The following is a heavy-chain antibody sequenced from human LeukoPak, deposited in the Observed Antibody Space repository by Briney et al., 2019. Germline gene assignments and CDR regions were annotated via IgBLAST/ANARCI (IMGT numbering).Heavy chain of an antibody. J-gene: IGHJ5*02. D-gene: IGHD6-13*01. CDR3: ARDRAAAGPLDP. Sequence: ASVKVSCKASGYTFTGYYMHWVRQAPGQGLEWMGRINPNSGGTNYAQKFQGRVTITRDTSISTAYMELSRLRSDDTAVYYCARDRAAAGPLDPWGQGTLVTVSS. V-gene: IGHV1-2*06. CDR2: INPNSGGT. CDR1: GYTFTGYY.